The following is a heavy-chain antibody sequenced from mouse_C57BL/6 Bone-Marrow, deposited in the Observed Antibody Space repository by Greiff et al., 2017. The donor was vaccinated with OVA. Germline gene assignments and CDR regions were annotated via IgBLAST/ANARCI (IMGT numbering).Heavy chain of an antibody. CDR1: GYTFTSYG. Sequence: QVQLQQSGAELARPGASVKLSCKASGYTFTSYGISWVKQRTGQGLEWIGEIYPRSGNTYYNEKFKGKATLTADKSSSTAYMQLSSLTSEDSAVYYCARLVLRPFDYWGQGTTLTVSS. J-gene: IGHJ2*01. CDR2: IYPRSGNT. CDR3: ARLVLRPFDY. D-gene: IGHD1-2*01. V-gene: IGHV1-81*01.